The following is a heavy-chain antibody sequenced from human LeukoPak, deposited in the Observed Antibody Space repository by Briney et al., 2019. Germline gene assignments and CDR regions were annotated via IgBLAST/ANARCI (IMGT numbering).Heavy chain of an antibody. CDR2: IIPILGIA. J-gene: IGHJ4*02. D-gene: IGHD3-22*01. CDR3: ASPPADYYDSRDYFDY. CDR1: GGTFSSYV. V-gene: IGHV1-69*04. Sequence: SVMVSCKASGGTFSSYVISWVRQAPGQGLEWMGRIIPILGIANYAQKFQGRVTITADKSTSTAYMELSSLRSEDTAVYYCASPPADYYDSRDYFDYWGQGTLVTVSS.